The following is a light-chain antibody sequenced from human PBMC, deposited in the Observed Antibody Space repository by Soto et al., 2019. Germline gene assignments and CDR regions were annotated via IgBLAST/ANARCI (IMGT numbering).Light chain of an antibody. CDR2: WAS. CDR3: QHYYSTPPT. J-gene: IGKJ1*01. V-gene: IGKV4-1*01. CDR1: QSVLYSSTNKNY. Sequence: DIVMTQSPDSLAVSLGGRATINCKSSQSVLYSSTNKNYLAWFQQKPGQPPKLLIYWASTRESGVPDRFSGSGSGTDFTLTISSLQAEDVAVYYCQHYYSTPPTFDQGTKVEIK.